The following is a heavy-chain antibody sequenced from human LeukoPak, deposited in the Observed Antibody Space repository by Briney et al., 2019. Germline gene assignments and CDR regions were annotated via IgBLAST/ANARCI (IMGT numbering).Heavy chain of an antibody. Sequence: SETLSLTCTVYGGSISSSSYYWGWIRQPPGKGLEWIGSIYYSGSTYYNPSLKSRVTISVDTSKNQFSLKLSSVTAADTAVYYCARARVGATGGYFDYWGQGTLVTVSS. CDR2: IYYSGST. V-gene: IGHV4-39*01. J-gene: IGHJ4*02. D-gene: IGHD1-26*01. CDR3: ARARVGATGGYFDY. CDR1: GGSISSSSYY.